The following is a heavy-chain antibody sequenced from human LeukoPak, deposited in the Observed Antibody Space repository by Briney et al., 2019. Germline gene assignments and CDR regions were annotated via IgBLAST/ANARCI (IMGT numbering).Heavy chain of an antibody. CDR1: GGSVSSYY. CDR2: IYSSGST. V-gene: IGHV4-4*07. D-gene: IGHD2-2*01. CDR3: ARDCFSSTCYDY. J-gene: IGHJ4*02. Sequence: SETLSLTCTVSGGSVSSYYWSWIRQSAGKGLEWIGRIYSSGSTNYNPSLKSRVTLSVDTSKNQFSLKLRSVNAADTAVYYCARDCFSSTCYDYWGQGTLVTVSS.